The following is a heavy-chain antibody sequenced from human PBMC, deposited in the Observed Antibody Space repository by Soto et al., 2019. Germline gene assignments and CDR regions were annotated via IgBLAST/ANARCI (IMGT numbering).Heavy chain of an antibody. CDR3: ARRYNSDWFSVYY. D-gene: IGHD6-19*01. CDR2: ISSNGVST. V-gene: IGHV3-64*01. Sequence: EVQLVESGGGLVQPGGSLRLSCAASGFTFSSYAMHWVRQAPGKGLEYVSAISSNGVSTYYANSVKGRFTISRDNSKNTLFLQMDSLRAEDMAVYYCARRYNSDWFSVYYWGQGTLVTGSA. J-gene: IGHJ4*02. CDR1: GFTFSSYA.